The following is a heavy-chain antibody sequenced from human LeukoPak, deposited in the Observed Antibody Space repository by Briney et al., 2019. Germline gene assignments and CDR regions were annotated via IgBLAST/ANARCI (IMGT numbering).Heavy chain of an antibody. CDR2: ISWNSGRI. D-gene: IGHD6-6*01. V-gene: IGHV3-9*01. J-gene: IGHJ3*02. CDR3: AKEKSIAARPDAFDI. Sequence: PGGSLRLSCAASGFPFDDYAMPGVPQAPGKGLEWVSGISWNSGRIGYAESVKGRFTISRDNAKNSLYLQMNSLRDEDTALYYCAKEKSIAARPDAFDIWGQGTMVTVSS. CDR1: GFPFDDYA.